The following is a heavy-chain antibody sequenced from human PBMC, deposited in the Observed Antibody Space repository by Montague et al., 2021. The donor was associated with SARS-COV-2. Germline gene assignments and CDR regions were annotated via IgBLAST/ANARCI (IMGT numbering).Heavy chain of an antibody. Sequence: SGTLSLTCAISGGSFSNYYWSWIRQPPGKGLEWIGSIYYSGSTYYNPSLKSRVTISVDTSKNQFSLKLSSVTAADTAVYYCARFPTSYYYDSKAAPATPDAFDIWGQGTMVTVSS. CDR3: ARFPTSYYYDSKAAPATPDAFDI. CDR2: IYYSGST. D-gene: IGHD3-22*01. J-gene: IGHJ3*02. CDR1: GGSFSNYY. V-gene: IGHV4-39*01.